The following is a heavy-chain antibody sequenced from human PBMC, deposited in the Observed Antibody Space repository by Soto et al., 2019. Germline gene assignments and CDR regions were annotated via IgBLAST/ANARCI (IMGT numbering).Heavy chain of an antibody. J-gene: IGHJ6*02. Sequence: GASVKVSCKASGGTFSSYASNWVRQAPGQGLEWMGGIIPIFGTANYAQKFQGRVTITADESTSTAYMELSSLRSEDTAVYYSAGGRGGSSYYYYGMDVWGQGTTVTVSS. D-gene: IGHD2-15*01. CDR1: GGTFSSYA. CDR3: AGGRGGSSYYYYGMDV. V-gene: IGHV1-69*13. CDR2: IIPIFGTA.